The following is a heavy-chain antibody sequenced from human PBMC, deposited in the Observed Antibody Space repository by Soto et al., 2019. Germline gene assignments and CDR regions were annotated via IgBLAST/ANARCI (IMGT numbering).Heavy chain of an antibody. Sequence: SETLSLTCAVSGGSISSSNWWSWVRQPPGKGLEWIGEIYHSGSTNYNPSLKSRVTISVGKSKNQFSLKLSSVTAADTAVYYCARVHPITMIVTGWGQGTLVTVSS. V-gene: IGHV4-4*02. CDR3: ARVHPITMIVTG. J-gene: IGHJ4*02. CDR2: IYHSGST. D-gene: IGHD3-22*01. CDR1: GGSISSSNW.